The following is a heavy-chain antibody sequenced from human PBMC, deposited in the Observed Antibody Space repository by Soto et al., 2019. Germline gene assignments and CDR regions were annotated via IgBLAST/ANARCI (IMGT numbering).Heavy chain of an antibody. J-gene: IGHJ6*02. CDR3: ATAHMAPVLCRPVSRYVYYVGMDV. CDR2: IIPIFGTA. Sequence: SVKVSCKASGGTFSSYAISWVRQAPGQGLEWMGGIIPIFGTANYAQKFQGRATITADESTSTAYMELSSLRSEDTAVYYCATAHMAPVLCRPVSRYVYYVGMDVWGQGTTVTVSS. D-gene: IGHD1-1*01. V-gene: IGHV1-69*13. CDR1: GGTFSSYA.